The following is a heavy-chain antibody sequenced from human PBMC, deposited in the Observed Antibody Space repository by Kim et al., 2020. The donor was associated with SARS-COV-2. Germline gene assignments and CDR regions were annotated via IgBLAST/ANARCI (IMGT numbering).Heavy chain of an antibody. J-gene: IGHJ6*02. CDR3: ASGHIAAAGTGASYYYYYGMDV. V-gene: IGHV4-34*01. Sequence: SETLSLTCAVYGGSFSGYYWSWIRQPPGKGLEWIGEINHSGSTNYNPSLKSRVTISVDTSKNQFSLKLSSVTAADTAVYYCASGHIAAAGTGASYYYYYGMDVWGQGTTVTVSS. CDR2: INHSGST. D-gene: IGHD6-13*01. CDR1: GGSFSGYY.